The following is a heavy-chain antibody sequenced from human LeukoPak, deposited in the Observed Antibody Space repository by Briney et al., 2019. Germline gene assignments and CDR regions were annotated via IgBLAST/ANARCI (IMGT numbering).Heavy chain of an antibody. CDR2: INTNTGNP. J-gene: IGHJ5*02. V-gene: IGHV7-4-1*02. D-gene: IGHD3-16*02. Sequence: ASVKVSCKASGYTFTSYAMNWVRQAPGQGLEWMGWINTNTGNPTYAQGFTGRFVFSLDTSVSTAYLQISSLQAEDTAVYYCARDKIMIMFGGVIANWFDPWGQGTLVTVSS. CDR1: GYTFTSYA. CDR3: ARDKIMIMFGGVIANWFDP.